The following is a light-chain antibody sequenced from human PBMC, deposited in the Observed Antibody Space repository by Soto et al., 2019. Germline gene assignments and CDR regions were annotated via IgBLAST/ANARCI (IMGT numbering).Light chain of an antibody. CDR1: QSVSSY. CDR3: QQRSNWPLFT. V-gene: IGKV3-11*01. Sequence: EIVLTQSPATLSLSPGARATLSCRASQSVSSYLAWYQQKPGQAPRLLIYDASNRATGIPARFSGSGSGTDFTLTISSLGPEDFAVYYCQQRSNWPLFTFGPGTKGDIK. CDR2: DAS. J-gene: IGKJ3*01.